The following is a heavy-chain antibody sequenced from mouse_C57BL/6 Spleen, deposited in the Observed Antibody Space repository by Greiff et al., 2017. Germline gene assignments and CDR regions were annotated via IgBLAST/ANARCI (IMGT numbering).Heavy chain of an antibody. CDR2: IYPSDSET. CDR1: GYTFTSYW. Sequence: VQLQQPGAELVRPGSSVKLSCKASGYTFTSYWMDWVKQRPGQGLEWIGNIYPSDSETHYNQKFKDKATLTVDKSSSTAYMQLSSLTSEDSAVYYCARSFITTVVAPFDYWGKGTTLTVSS. CDR3: ARSFITTVVAPFDY. D-gene: IGHD1-1*01. V-gene: IGHV1-61*01. J-gene: IGHJ2*01.